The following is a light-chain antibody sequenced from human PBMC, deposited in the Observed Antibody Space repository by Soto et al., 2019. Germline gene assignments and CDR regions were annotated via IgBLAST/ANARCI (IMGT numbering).Light chain of an antibody. V-gene: IGLV1-44*01. CDR2: DND. Sequence: QSALTQPPSASGTPGQRVTISCSGSNSNIGSNSVTWYQQLPGTAPYLLIYDNDRRPSGVPARFSGSKSGTSASLVISGLQSEDEADYYCAAWEDSLNARYVFGTGTKVIVL. CDR1: NSNIGSNS. CDR3: AAWEDSLNARYV. J-gene: IGLJ1*01.